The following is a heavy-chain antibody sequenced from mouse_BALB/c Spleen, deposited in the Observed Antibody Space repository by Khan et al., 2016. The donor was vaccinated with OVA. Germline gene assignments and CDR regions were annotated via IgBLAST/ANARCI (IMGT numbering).Heavy chain of an antibody. CDR3: ARIRDYGYLDD. CDR2: INTYTGDP. CDR1: GYSFTNYC. V-gene: IGHV9-3-1*01. Sequence: QIQLVQSGPELMKPGETVKISCKAFGYSFTNYCMNWVKQAPGKALKWLGWINTYTGDPTYDHDFKGRFAFSLETSASTAYLQIKSLTDEDTATYYCARIRDYGYLDDWGQGTTVTVSS. J-gene: IGHJ1*01.